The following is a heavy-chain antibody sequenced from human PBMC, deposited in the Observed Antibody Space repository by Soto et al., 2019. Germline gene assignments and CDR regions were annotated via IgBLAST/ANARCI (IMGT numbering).Heavy chain of an antibody. CDR2: ISGSGGRK. CDR1: AFTVSSYS. D-gene: IGHD2-15*01. J-gene: IGHJ6*02. CDR3: AKAFGRGDYYYYGMDV. V-gene: IGHV3-23*01. Sequence: LRLSCSASAFTVSSYSMSWVRQAPGKGREWVSAISGSGGRKYYPDFVTGWLIIPSEDSKNTLYLQMNSLSAEATAVYYCAKAFGRGDYYYYGMDVWGQGTTVPVSS.